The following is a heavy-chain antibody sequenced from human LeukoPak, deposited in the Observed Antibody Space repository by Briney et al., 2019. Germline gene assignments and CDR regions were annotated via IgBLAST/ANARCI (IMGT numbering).Heavy chain of an antibody. V-gene: IGHV3-20*04. CDR1: GFTFDDHG. J-gene: IGHJ4*02. CDR2: INWNGATT. Sequence: PGGSLRLSCAASGFTFDDHGMTWVRQVPGKGLEWVSNINWNGATTNYADSVKGRFTISRDNAKNSLYLQMNSLRAEDTAFYYCARLKINHGWKCGMDYWGQGTLVTVSS. D-gene: IGHD1-1*01. CDR3: ARLKINHGWKCGMDY.